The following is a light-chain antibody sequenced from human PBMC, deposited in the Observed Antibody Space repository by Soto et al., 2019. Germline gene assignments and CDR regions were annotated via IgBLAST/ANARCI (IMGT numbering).Light chain of an antibody. V-gene: IGLV2-14*01. CDR3: GSYRTNSPYV. Sequence: QSALTQPASVSGSPGQSITISCTGTNSDVGGYNYVYWYQQYPGEAPKLMIYDVINRPSGVSNLFSGSKSGNTASLTSSGLQAEDEAAYYCGSYRTNSPYVFGTGTKVTVL. J-gene: IGLJ1*01. CDR2: DVI. CDR1: NSDVGGYNY.